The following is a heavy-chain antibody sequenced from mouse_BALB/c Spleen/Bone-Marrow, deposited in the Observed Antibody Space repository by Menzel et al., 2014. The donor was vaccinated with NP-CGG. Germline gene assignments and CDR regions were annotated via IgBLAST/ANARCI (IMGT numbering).Heavy chain of an antibody. CDR3: ARIYYYGRDY. CDR2: INPSTGYT. Sequence: VKLQESGAELAKPGASVKMSCKASGYTFTNYWMHWVKQRPGQGLEWIGYINPSTGYTEYNLKFKDKATLTADKSSSTAYMQLSSLSSEDSAVYYCARIYYYGRDYWGQGTTLTVSS. CDR1: GYTFTNYW. D-gene: IGHD1-1*01. J-gene: IGHJ2*01. V-gene: IGHV1-7*01.